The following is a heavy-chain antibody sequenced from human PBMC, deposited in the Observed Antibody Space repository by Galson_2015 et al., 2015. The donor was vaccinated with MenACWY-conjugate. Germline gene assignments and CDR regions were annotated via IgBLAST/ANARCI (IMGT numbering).Heavy chain of an antibody. V-gene: IGHV3-74*01. CDR3: ARTGGSPPRGFDY. J-gene: IGHJ4*02. Sequence: SLRLSCAASGFTFTTYWMHWVRQVPGKGLVWVSRINSDGSSTNYADSVKGRFTISRDNAKNTLYLQMNSLRAEDTAVYYCARTGGSPPRGFDYWGQGTLVTVSS. CDR2: INSDGSST. CDR1: GFTFTTYW. D-gene: IGHD1-26*01.